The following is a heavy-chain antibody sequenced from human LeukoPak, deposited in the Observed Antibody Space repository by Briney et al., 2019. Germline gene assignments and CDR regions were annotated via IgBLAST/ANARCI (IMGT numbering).Heavy chain of an antibody. Sequence: PGGSLRLSCAASGFTFSSYAMSSVPHAPGKGLEWVSAISGSGGSTYSADSVKGRFTISRDPPKTILYLQMNSLRAEDAAVYYCAKTDIGPAPPLRGYFDYWGQGTLVTVSS. CDR1: GFTFSSYA. D-gene: IGHD3-10*01. V-gene: IGHV3-23*01. J-gene: IGHJ4*02. CDR2: ISGSGGST. CDR3: AKTDIGPAPPLRGYFDY.